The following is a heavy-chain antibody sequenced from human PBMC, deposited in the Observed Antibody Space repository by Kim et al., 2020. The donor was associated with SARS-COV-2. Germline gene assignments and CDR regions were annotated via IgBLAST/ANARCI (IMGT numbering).Heavy chain of an antibody. Sequence: SETLSLTCTVSGGSISSYYWSWIRQPPGKGLEWIGYIYYSGSTNYNPSLKSRVTISVDTSKNQFSLKLSSVTAADTAVYYCARDFPDYLAFDIWGQGTMVTVSS. CDR2: IYYSGST. CDR1: GGSISSYY. V-gene: IGHV4-59*01. J-gene: IGHJ3*02. CDR3: ARDFPDYLAFDI. D-gene: IGHD3-10*01.